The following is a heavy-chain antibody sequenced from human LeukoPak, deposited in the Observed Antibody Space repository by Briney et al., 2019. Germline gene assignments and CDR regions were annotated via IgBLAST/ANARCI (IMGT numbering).Heavy chain of an antibody. D-gene: IGHD3-3*01. CDR1: GYTFTSYG. V-gene: IGHV1-18*01. Sequence: ASVKVSCKASGYTFTSYGISWVRQAPGQGLEWMGWISAYNGNTNYAQKLQGRVTMTTDTSTSTAYMELRSLRSDDTAVYYCARVRLVTGLVIIFDYWGQGTLVTVSS. CDR3: ARVRLVTGLVIIFDY. CDR2: ISAYNGNT. J-gene: IGHJ4*02.